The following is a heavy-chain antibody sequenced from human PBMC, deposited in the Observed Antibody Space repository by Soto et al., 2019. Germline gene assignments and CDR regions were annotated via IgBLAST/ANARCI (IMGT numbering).Heavy chain of an antibody. CDR1: GFSLTTSPVA. Sequence: SCPTLVNPTQTLTLTCTFSGFSLTTSPVAVGWIRQPPGKALEWLAIIYWDDSTHYFPSLNSRLTITKDTSKNQVVLIMTNMDPVDTATYYCVHRGLSSCFGSDNWLAPWGQGTLVTVSS. D-gene: IGHD2-2*01. J-gene: IGHJ5*02. CDR2: IYWDDST. V-gene: IGHV2-5*02. CDR3: VHRGLSSCFGSDNWLAP.